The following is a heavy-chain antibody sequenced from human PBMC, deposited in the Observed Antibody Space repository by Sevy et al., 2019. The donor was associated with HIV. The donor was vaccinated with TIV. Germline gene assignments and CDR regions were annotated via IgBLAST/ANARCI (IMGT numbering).Heavy chain of an antibody. V-gene: IGHV3-30*03. CDR3: ARDAGYSTVWYPGY. Sequence: GGSLRLSCAASGFTFSTHAMHWVRQAPGKGLEWVAVISFDGSDKYYTDSVKGRFTISRDDSKNTLLLQVSSLRAEDKGVYYCARDAGYSTVWYPGYWGQGTLVTVSS. CDR1: GFTFSTHA. D-gene: IGHD6-19*01. CDR2: ISFDGSDK. J-gene: IGHJ4*02.